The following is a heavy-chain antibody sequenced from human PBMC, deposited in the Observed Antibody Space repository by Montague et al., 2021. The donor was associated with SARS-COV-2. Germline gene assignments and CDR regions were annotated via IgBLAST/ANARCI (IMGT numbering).Heavy chain of an antibody. D-gene: IGHD4-23*01. Sequence: SETLSLTCTVSGGSISSYYWTWIRQRPGNGLDSIGHSYHNWSTKYNPSLKSRVTISVDTAKNQFSLKLSSVSVADTAVYYCARGGGNSADYYNYTMDVWGQGTTVTVFS. J-gene: IGHJ6*02. CDR1: GGSISSYY. CDR3: ARGGGNSADYYNYTMDV. CDR2: SYHNWST. V-gene: IGHV4-59*01.